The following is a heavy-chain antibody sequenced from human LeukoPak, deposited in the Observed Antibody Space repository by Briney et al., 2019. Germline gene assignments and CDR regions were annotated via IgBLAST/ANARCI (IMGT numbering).Heavy chain of an antibody. CDR2: IYYSGST. CDR1: GGSISSYY. V-gene: IGHV4-59*08. Sequence: PSETLSLTCTVSGGSISSYYWSWIRQPPGKGLEWIGYIYYSGSTYYNPSLKSRVTISVDTSKNQFSLKLSSVTAADTAVYYCARATEWGQGTLVTVSS. J-gene: IGHJ4*02. CDR3: ARATE.